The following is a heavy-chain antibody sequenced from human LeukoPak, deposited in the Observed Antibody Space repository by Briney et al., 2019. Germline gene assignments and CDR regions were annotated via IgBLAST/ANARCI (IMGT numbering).Heavy chain of an antibody. CDR2: INHSGNT. Sequence: ASETLSLTCAVSGGSFSGYYWSWIRQPPGKGLEWIGEINHSGNTNYNPSLKSRVTISVDTSKNQFSLKLSSVTAADTAVHYCARGEPLLRLGELSSIDGFDIWGQGTMVTVSS. J-gene: IGHJ3*02. CDR3: ARGEPLLRLGELSSIDGFDI. V-gene: IGHV4-34*01. D-gene: IGHD3-16*02. CDR1: GGSFSGYY.